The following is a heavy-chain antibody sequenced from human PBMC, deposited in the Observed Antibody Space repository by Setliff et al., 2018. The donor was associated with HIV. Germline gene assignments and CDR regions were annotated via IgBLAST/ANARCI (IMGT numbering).Heavy chain of an antibody. V-gene: IGHV5-51*01. CDR2: IYPDDSNI. CDR1: GYNFTTYW. D-gene: IGHD6-19*01. Sequence: PGESLKISCKASGYNFTTYWITWVRQMPGKGLEWMGIIYPDDSNIRYNPSFQNQVTISADKSITTAYLQINNLKASDTATYYCASSGWYGMSWFDPWGQGTLVTVSS. CDR3: ASSGWYGMSWFDP. J-gene: IGHJ5*02.